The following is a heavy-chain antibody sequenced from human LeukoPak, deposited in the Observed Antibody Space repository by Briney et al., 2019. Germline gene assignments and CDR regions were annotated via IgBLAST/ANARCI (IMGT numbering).Heavy chain of an antibody. V-gene: IGHV3-15*01. D-gene: IGHD6-13*01. Sequence: GGSLRLACAACGFTSISYEMNWVRQAPGKGLEWVGRIKRRSDGGTTDYAAPVKGRFTISRDDSKNMLYLQMNNLKTEDTAVYYCTGSRWITNDYWGQAAQFTVSS. CDR3: TGSRWITNDY. CDR1: GFTSISYE. CDR2: IKRRSDGGTT. J-gene: IGHJ4*02.